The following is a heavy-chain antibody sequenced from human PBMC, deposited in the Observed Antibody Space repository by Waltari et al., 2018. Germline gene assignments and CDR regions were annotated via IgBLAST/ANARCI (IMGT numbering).Heavy chain of an antibody. CDR1: GGPFRTYS. V-gene: IGHV1-69*01. CDR3: ARGLGGSYSLQNPFDI. D-gene: IGHD1-26*01. CDR2: IVLMFGKP. Sequence: QVQLVQSGAEVKKAGSSVKVSCQASGGPFRTYSFTWMRQAPGQGLEWMGGIVLMFGKPTYAEKFQGRVWITADESSSTAYMELSSLRSEDTAVYYCARGLGGSYSLQNPFDIWDQGTLVTVSS. J-gene: IGHJ3*02.